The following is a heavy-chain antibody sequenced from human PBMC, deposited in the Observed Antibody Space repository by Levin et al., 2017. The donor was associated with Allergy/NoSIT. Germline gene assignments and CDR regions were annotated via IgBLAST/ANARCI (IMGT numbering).Heavy chain of an antibody. CDR3: ARDEMVHEIQYYYGMDV. CDR1: GGSISTSSYY. CDR2: IYHSGSP. D-gene: IGHD2-8*01. Sequence: SETLSLTCTVSGGSISTSSYYWGWIRQPPGKGLEWIGNIYHSGSPSYTPSLRSRVTISVDTSKNQFSLRVNSVTAADTAVYYCARDEMVHEIQYYYGMDVWGQGTTVTVSS. V-gene: IGHV4-39*07. J-gene: IGHJ6*02.